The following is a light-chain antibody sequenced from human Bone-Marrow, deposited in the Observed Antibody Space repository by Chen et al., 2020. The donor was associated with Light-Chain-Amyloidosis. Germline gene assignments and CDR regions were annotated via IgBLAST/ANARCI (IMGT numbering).Light chain of an antibody. V-gene: IGLV6-57*01. CDR2: EAD. Sequence: NFMLTQPHSVSESPGKTVIISCTRSSGSIATTSVQWYQQRPGSSPTTVIYEADQRPSGVPDRFSCSIDRASNSATLTISGLKTEDEADYYCQSYQGSSQGVFGGGTKLTVL. CDR3: QSYQGSSQGV. J-gene: IGLJ3*02. CDR1: SGSIATTS.